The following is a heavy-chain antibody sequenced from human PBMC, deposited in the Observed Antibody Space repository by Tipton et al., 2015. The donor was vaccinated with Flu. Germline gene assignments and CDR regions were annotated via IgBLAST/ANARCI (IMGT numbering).Heavy chain of an antibody. CDR3: ARVRSYYDSSGYYYAFDY. J-gene: IGHJ4*02. CDR2: IYTSGST. CDR1: GGSISSGSYY. V-gene: IGHV4-61*02. Sequence: TLSLTCTVSGGSISSGSYYWSWIRQPAGKGLEWIGRIYTSGSTNYNPSLKSRVTISVDTSKNQFSLKLCSVTAADTAVYYCARVRSYYDSSGYYYAFDYWGQGTLVTVSS. D-gene: IGHD3-22*01.